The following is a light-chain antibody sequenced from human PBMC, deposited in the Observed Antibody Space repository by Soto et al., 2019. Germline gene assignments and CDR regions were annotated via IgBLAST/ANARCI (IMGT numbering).Light chain of an antibody. V-gene: IGLV1-47*01. CDR1: TSNIGSNY. J-gene: IGLJ1*01. CDR3: ATWDDSLNGFYV. Sequence: QSVLTQPPSASGTPGQGVTISCSGSTSNIGSNYVYWYQQRPGTAPKLLIYRNNRRPSGVPDRFSGSKSGTSASLAIRGLRSDDEADYVCATWDDSLNGFYVVGTGTKVTVL. CDR2: RNN.